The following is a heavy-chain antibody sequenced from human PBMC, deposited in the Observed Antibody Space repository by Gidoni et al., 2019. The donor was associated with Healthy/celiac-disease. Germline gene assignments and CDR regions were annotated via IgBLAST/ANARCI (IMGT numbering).Heavy chain of an antibody. J-gene: IGHJ4*02. Sequence: QVQLGEYGGGVVQPGGALRLSCAASGCNCRSDGMHWVRQAPGKGLEWVAFIRYDGSNKYYADSVKGRFTISRDNSKNTLYLQMNSLRAEDTAVYYCAKDQGYYYDSSGAQLDYWGQGTLVTVSS. CDR2: IRYDGSNK. CDR3: AKDQGYYYDSSGAQLDY. D-gene: IGHD3-22*01. CDR1: GCNCRSDG. V-gene: IGHV3-30*02.